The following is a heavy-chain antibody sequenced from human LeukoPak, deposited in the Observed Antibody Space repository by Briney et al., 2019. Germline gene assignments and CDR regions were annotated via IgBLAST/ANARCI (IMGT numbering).Heavy chain of an antibody. J-gene: IGHJ4*02. CDR2: IYSGGST. V-gene: IGHV3-53*01. Sequence: GGSLRLSCAASGFTVSSNYMSWVRQAPGKGLEWVSVIYSGGSTYYADSVKGRFTISRDNSKNTLYLQMNSLRAEDTAVYYCARDSALGFNYFDYWGQGTLVTVSS. CDR3: ARDSALGFNYFDY. CDR1: GFTVSSNY. D-gene: IGHD1-26*01.